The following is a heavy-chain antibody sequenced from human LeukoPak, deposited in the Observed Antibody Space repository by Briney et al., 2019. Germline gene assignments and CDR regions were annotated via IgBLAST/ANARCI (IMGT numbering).Heavy chain of an antibody. Sequence: PGGSLRLSCAASGFTFSSYSMNWVRQAPGKGLEWVSYISSSSSTIYYADSVKGRFTISRDNSKNTLYLQMNSLRAEDTAVYYCAKWVGSKGVGEPFDYWGQGTLVTVSS. CDR1: GFTFSSYS. V-gene: IGHV3-48*01. CDR3: AKWVGSKGVGEPFDY. D-gene: IGHD3-10*01. J-gene: IGHJ4*02. CDR2: ISSSSSTI.